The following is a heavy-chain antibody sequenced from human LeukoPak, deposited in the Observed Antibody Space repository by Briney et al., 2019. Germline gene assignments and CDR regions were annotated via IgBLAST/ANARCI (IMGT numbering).Heavy chain of an antibody. V-gene: IGHV4-39*02. D-gene: IGHD3-22*01. Sequence: SETLSLTCTVSGGSISSSSYYWGWIRQPPGKGLEWIGSIYYSGSTHYNPSLKSRVTISVDTSKNQFSLKLSSVTAADTAVYYCARDHYYYDSTGYYYLDYWGQGTLVTVSS. CDR1: GGSISSSSYY. CDR2: IYYSGST. CDR3: ARDHYYYDSTGYYYLDY. J-gene: IGHJ4*02.